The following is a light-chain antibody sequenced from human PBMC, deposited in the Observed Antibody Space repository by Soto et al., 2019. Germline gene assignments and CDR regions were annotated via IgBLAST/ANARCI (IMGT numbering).Light chain of an antibody. J-gene: IGLJ1*01. CDR3: SSYTSGSTYV. Sequence: QSALTQPASVSGSPGQSITISCTGTSSDVGGYNYVSWYQQHPGKAPKLMIYDVTNRPSGVSNRFSGSKSGYTASLTISGLQAEDEADYYCSSYTSGSTYVFGTGTKVTVL. CDR2: DVT. V-gene: IGLV2-14*03. CDR1: SSDVGGYNY.